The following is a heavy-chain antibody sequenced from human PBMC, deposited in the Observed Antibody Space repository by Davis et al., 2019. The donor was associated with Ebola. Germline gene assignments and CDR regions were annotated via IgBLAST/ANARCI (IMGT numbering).Heavy chain of an antibody. J-gene: IGHJ5*02. CDR2: IYPGQSEI. D-gene: IGHD3-3*01. CDR1: GYTFSNYW. Sequence: GESLKISCAASGYTFSNYWIGWVRQMPGKGLEWMGIIYPGQSEIRYSPSFQGRVTISADKSISTAYLQWNSLRASDTAVYYCARSGDFWSGYNWFDPWGQGTLVTVSS. CDR3: ARSGDFWSGYNWFDP. V-gene: IGHV5-51*01.